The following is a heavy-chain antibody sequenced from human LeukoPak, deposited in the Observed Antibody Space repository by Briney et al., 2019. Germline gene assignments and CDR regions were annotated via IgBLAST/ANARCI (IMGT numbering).Heavy chain of an antibody. V-gene: IGHV5-51*01. D-gene: IGHD6-13*01. CDR1: GYSFTSYW. Sequence: GESLKISCKGSGYSFTSYWIGWVRQMPGKGLEWMGIIYPGDSDTRYSPSFQGQVTISADKSISTAYLQWSSLKASDTAMYYCARQGRGYSSSWYGGYAFDIWGQGTMVTVS. CDR3: ARQGRGYSSSWYGGYAFDI. J-gene: IGHJ3*02. CDR2: IYPGDSDT.